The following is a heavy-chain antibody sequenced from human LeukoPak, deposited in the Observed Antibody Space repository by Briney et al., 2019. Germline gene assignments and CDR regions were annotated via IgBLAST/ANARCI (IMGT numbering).Heavy chain of an antibody. CDR3: ARGRDGPFDY. Sequence: SETLSLTCTVSGDSISSHYWSWIRQPPGRGLEWIGYISYTGSTNYNPSLKSRVTISVDKSKNQFSLKLTSVTAADTAVYYCARGRDGPFDYWGQGTLVTVSS. CDR1: GDSISSHY. CDR2: ISYTGST. D-gene: IGHD3-10*01. J-gene: IGHJ4*02. V-gene: IGHV4-59*11.